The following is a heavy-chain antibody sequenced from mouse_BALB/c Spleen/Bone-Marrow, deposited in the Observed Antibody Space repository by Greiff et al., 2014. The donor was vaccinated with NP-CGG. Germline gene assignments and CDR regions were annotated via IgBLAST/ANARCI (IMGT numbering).Heavy chain of an antibody. CDR3: ARREDYDLDY. J-gene: IGHJ2*01. CDR1: GYAFTNYL. Sequence: VQLQQSGAELVRPGTSVKVSCKASGYAFTNYLIEGVKQRPGQGLEWIGVINPGSGGTNYNEKFKGKATLTADKSSSTAYMQLSSLTSDDSAVYFCARREDYDLDYWGQGTTLTVSS. CDR2: INPGSGGT. D-gene: IGHD2-4*01. V-gene: IGHV1-54*01.